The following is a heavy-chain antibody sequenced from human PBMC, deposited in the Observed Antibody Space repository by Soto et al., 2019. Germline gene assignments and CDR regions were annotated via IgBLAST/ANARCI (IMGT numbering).Heavy chain of an antibody. CDR2: IYSGGST. J-gene: IGHJ6*02. D-gene: IGHD6-13*01. Sequence: EVQLVESGGGLIQPGGSLRLSCAASGFTVSSNYMSWVRQAPGKGLEWVAVIYSGGSTYYADSVKGRFTISRDNSKNTLYLQMNSLRAEDTAVYYCAGVSSSYGGVYYYGMDVWGQGTTVTVSS. CDR3: AGVSSSYGGVYYYGMDV. V-gene: IGHV3-53*01. CDR1: GFTVSSNY.